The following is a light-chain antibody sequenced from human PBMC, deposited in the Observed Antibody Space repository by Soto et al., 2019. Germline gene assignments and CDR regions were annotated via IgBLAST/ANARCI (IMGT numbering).Light chain of an antibody. CDR3: AAWDDGLNGWA. CDR1: DSNIGSNT. Sequence: QSVLTQPPAASGTPGQRLDISCSGSDSNIGSNTVNWYQQLPGTAPKLLIYTNFQRPSGVPDRFSGSKSVTSASLAISGLQPEDEAYYHCAAWDDGLNGWALGGGTKVTVL. J-gene: IGLJ3*02. CDR2: TNF. V-gene: IGLV1-44*01.